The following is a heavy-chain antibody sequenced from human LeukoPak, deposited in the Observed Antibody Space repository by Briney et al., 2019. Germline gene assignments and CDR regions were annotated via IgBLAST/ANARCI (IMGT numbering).Heavy chain of an antibody. V-gene: IGHV4-34*01. CDR2: INHSGST. CDR3: ARASEGIGYFDT. CDR1: GGSFSGYY. D-gene: IGHD3-16*01. J-gene: IGHJ4*02. Sequence: PSETLSLTCAVYGGSFSGYYWSWIRQPPGKGLEWIGEINHSGSTNYNPSLKSRVTISVDTSKNQFSLQLISVTAADTAVYYCARASEGIGYFDTWGRGSLVTVSS.